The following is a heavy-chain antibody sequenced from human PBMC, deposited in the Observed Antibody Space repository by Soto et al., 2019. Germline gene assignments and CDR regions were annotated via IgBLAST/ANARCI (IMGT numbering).Heavy chain of an antibody. V-gene: IGHV3-33*01. J-gene: IGHJ6*02. CDR1: GFTFSSYG. Sequence: GGSLRLSCAASGFTFSSYGMHWVRQAPGKGLEWVAVIWYDGSNKYYADSVKGRFTISRDNSKNTLYLQMNSLRAEDTAVYYCARAGEEYQLLSRYGMDVWGQGTTVTVSS. CDR3: ARAGEEYQLLSRYGMDV. CDR2: IWYDGSNK. D-gene: IGHD2-2*01.